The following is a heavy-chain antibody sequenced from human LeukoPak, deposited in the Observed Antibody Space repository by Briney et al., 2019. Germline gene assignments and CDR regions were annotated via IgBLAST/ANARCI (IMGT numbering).Heavy chain of an antibody. CDR3: AREKEVVTMVRGVRSQYYFDY. D-gene: IGHD3-10*01. Sequence: PSETLSLTCAVYGGSFSAYYWSWIRQPPGKGLEWIGEINHSGSTNYNPSLESRVTISVDTSKNQFSLRLSSVTAADTAVYYCAREKEVVTMVRGVRSQYYFDYWGQGTLVTVSS. V-gene: IGHV4-34*01. J-gene: IGHJ4*02. CDR1: GGSFSAYY. CDR2: INHSGST.